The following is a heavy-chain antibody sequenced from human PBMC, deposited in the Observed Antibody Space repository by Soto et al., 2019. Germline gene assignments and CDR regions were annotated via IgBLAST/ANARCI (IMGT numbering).Heavy chain of an antibody. CDR2: IKSKTDGGTT. CDR3: TTDFVTMVRGVC. V-gene: IGHV3-15*01. D-gene: IGHD3-10*01. J-gene: IGHJ4*02. Sequence: PGGSLRLSCAASGFTFSNAWMSWVRQAPGKGLEWVGRIKSKTDGGTTDYAAPVKGRFTISRDDSKNTLYLQMNSLKTEDTAVYDCTTDFVTMVRGVCWGQGTLVTVSS. CDR1: GFTFSNAW.